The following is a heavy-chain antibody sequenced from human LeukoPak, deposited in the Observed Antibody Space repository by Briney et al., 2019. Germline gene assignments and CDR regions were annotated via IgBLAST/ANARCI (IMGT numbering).Heavy chain of an antibody. D-gene: IGHD1-26*01. CDR3: AKDRLGALLYFDS. CDR2: ISGSDGST. CDR1: GFSFSTYG. V-gene: IGHV3-23*01. J-gene: IGHJ4*02. Sequence: GGSLRLSCAASGFSFSTYGMTWVRQAPGKGLEWVSGISGSDGSTYYADSVKGRFTISRDNSKNTLYLQMNSLRAEDTAVYYCAKDRLGALLYFDSWGQGTLVTVSS.